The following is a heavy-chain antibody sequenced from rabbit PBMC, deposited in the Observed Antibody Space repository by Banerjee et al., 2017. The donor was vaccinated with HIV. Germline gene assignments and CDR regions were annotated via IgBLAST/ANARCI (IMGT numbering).Heavy chain of an antibody. D-gene: IGHD4-2*01. J-gene: IGHJ3*01. V-gene: IGHV1S45*01. CDR1: GLDFSSSYW. Sequence: QEQLVEYGGDLVQPEGSLTLTCKASGLDFSSSYWICWVRQAPGKGLEWIACIYTGSSGDTYYASWAKGRFTISKTSSTTVTLQMTSLTAADTATYFCARVPVAGGAYKLTRLDLWGQGTLVTVS. CDR2: IYTGSSGDT. CDR3: ARVPVAGGAYKLTRLDL.